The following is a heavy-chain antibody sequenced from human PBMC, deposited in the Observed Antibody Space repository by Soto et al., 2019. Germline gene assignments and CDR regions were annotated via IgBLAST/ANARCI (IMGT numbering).Heavy chain of an antibody. CDR2: IWYDGSNK. J-gene: IGHJ5*02. CDR1: GFTFSSYG. CDR3: ARDPKQWLVWPNWFDP. V-gene: IGHV3-33*01. D-gene: IGHD6-19*01. Sequence: GGSLRLSCAASGFTFSSYGMHWVRQAPGKGLEWVAVIWYDGSNKYYADSVKGRFTISRDNSKNTLYLQMNSLRAEDTAVYYCARDPKQWLVWPNWFDPWGQGTLVTVSS.